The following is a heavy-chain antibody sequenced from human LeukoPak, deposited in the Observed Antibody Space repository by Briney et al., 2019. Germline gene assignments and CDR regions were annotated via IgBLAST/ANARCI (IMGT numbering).Heavy chain of an antibody. Sequence: GGSLRLSCAASGFTFDDYAMHWVRQAPGKGLEWVSGISWNSGSIGYADSVKGRFTISRDNAKNSLYLQMNGLRAEDTALYYCCIAVAGTIDYWGQGTLVTVS. J-gene: IGHJ4*02. V-gene: IGHV3-9*01. CDR2: ISWNSGSI. CDR1: GFTFDDYA. CDR3: CIAVAGTIDY. D-gene: IGHD6-19*01.